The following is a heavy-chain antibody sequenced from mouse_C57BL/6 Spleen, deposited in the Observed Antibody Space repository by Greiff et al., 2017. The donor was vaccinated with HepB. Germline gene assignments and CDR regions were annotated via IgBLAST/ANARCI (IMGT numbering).Heavy chain of an antibody. D-gene: IGHD1-1*01. J-gene: IGHJ3*01. CDR1: GYSFTSYY. CDR3: ARRIEYYYGFAY. Sequence: QVQLQQSGPELVKPGASVKISCKASGYSFTSYYIHWVKQRPGQGLEWIGWIYPGSGNTKYNEKFKGKATLTADTSSSTAYMQLSSLTSEDSAVYYCARRIEYYYGFAYWGQGTLVTVSA. CDR2: IYPGSGNT. V-gene: IGHV1-66*01.